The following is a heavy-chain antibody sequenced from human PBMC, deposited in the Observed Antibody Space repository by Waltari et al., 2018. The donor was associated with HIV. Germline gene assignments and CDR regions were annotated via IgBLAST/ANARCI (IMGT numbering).Heavy chain of an antibody. CDR2: IYYSGRT. CDR3: ARVVASRCYFDY. D-gene: IGHD2-15*01. V-gene: IGHV4-39*01. J-gene: IGHJ4*02. CDR1: GGSISSSSYY. Sequence: QLQLQESGPGLVKPSETLSLTCTVSGGSISSSSYYWGWIRQPPGKGLEWIGSIYYSGRTYHNPSLKSRVTISVDTSKNQFSLKLSSGTAADTAVYYCARVVASRCYFDYWGQGTLVTVSS.